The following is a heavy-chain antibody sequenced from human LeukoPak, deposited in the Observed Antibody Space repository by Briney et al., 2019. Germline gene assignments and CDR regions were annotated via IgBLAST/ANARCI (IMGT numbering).Heavy chain of an antibody. CDR2: INHSGYT. V-gene: IGHV4-34*01. J-gene: IGHJ4*02. Sequence: SETLSLTCAVYGESFSGYFWSWIRQPPGKGLEWIGEINHSGYTNYNPSLKSRVTISVDTSKKQFSLRLSSVTAADTAVYYCAKDSHWILFDDWGQGTLVTVSS. D-gene: IGHD2-2*03. CDR3: AKDSHWILFDD. CDR1: GESFSGYF.